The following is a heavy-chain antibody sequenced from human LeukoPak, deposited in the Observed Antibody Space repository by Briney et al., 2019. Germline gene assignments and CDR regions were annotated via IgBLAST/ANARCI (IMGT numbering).Heavy chain of an antibody. V-gene: IGHV1-69*13. CDR3: AREGLGSGAYGGIDY. CDR2: IIPIFGTA. CDR1: GGTFSSYA. Sequence: SVKVSCKASGGTFSSYAISWVRQAPGQGLGWMGGIIPIFGTANYAQKFQGRVTITAAESTSTAYMELSSLRSADTAVYYCAREGLGSGAYGGIDYWGQGTLVTASS. D-gene: IGHD1-26*01. J-gene: IGHJ4*02.